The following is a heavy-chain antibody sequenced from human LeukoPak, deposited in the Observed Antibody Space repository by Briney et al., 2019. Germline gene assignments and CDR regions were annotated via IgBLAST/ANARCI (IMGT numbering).Heavy chain of an antibody. CDR3: ARGAVKLSN. CDR1: GGSFSGYY. D-gene: IGHD5-18*01. CDR2: INHSGST. Sequence: SETLSLTCAVYGGSFSGYYWSWIRQPPGKGLEWIGEINHSGSTNYNPSLKSRVTISVDTSKNQFSLKLSSVTAADTAVYYCARGAVKLSNWGQGTLVTVSS. J-gene: IGHJ4*02. V-gene: IGHV4-34*01.